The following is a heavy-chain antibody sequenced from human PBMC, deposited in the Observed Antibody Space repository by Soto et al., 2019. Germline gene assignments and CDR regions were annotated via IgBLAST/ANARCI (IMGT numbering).Heavy chain of an antibody. CDR3: AGGWFGGVVYYFDY. CDR1: GYTFTSYG. D-gene: IGHD3-10*01. V-gene: IGHV1-18*01. Sequence: QVQLVQSGAEVRKPGASVKVSCKASGYTFTSYGISWVRQAPGQGLEWMGWISAYNGNTNDAQTLQGSVTLTTDTATSTAYMELMRLRSDDTAVYYCAGGWFGGVVYYFDYWGQGTLVTVSS. J-gene: IGHJ4*02. CDR2: ISAYNGNT.